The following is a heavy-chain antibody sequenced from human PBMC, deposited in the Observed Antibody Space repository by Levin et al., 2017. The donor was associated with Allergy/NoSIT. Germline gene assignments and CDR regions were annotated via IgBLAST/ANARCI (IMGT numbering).Heavy chain of an antibody. J-gene: IGHJ3*02. CDR2: IYYSGST. Sequence: GSLRLSCTVSGGSISSSSYYWGWIRQPPGKGLEWIGSIYYSGSTYYNPSLKSRVTISVDTSKNQFSLKLSSVTAADTAVYYCAIPLRGGDYLDAFDIWGQGTMVTVSS. V-gene: IGHV4-39*01. CDR1: GGSISSSSYY. CDR3: AIPLRGGDYLDAFDI. D-gene: IGHD4-17*01.